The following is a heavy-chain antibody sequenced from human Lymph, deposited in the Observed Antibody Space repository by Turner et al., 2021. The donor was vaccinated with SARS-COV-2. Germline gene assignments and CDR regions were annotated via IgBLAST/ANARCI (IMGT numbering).Heavy chain of an antibody. J-gene: IGHJ6*02. V-gene: IGHV3-21*01. CDR3: ARDLAPYSYYGMDV. CDR1: GFPFSFYS. D-gene: IGHD3-3*02. Sequence: EVQLVESGGGLVKPGGSLRLSCAASGFPFSFYSMNWVRQAPGKGLELVSSISSSSSYIYYADSVKGRFTISRDNAKNSLCLQMNSLRAEDTAVYYCARDLAPYSYYGMDVWGQGTTVTVSS. CDR2: ISSSSSYI.